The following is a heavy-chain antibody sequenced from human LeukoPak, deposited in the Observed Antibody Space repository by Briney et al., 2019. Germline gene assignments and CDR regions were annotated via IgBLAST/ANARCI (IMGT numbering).Heavy chain of an antibody. V-gene: IGHV5-51*01. J-gene: IGHJ4*02. CDR2: IYPGDSDT. D-gene: IGHD2-15*01. CDR3: ARHYVAGWTYSFDY. Sequence: GESLKISCQVSGYIFTHYWIGWVRQMPGKGLEWIGIIYPGDSDTRYSPSFQGQVTISADKSISTAYLQWSSLKASDTAMYYCARHYVAGWTYSFDYWGQGTLVTVSS. CDR1: GYIFTHYW.